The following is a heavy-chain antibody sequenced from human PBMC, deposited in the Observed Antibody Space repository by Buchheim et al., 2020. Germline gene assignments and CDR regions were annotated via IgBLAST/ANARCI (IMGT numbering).Heavy chain of an antibody. CDR2: INSGGNSA. J-gene: IGHJ6*02. CDR3: VAHTRYGLDV. V-gene: IGHV3-74*01. D-gene: IGHD3-3*02. CDR1: GFTFSNCW. Sequence: EGQLVESGGGLVQPGGSLRLSCVASGFTFSNCWMHWVRQAPGKGLVWVSRINSGGNSATYADSVEGRFTVSRDKAKSTLCVQMDSLGAEDTAAYYCVAHTRYGLDVWGQGTT.